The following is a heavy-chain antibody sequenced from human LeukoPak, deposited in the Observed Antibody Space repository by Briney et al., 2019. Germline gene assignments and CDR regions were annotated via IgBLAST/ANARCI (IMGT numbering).Heavy chain of an antibody. Sequence: GGSLRLSCAASGLTFSTYWMHWVRQAPGKGLVWVSRINRDGSSTNYADSVKGRFTISRDNAKNTLYLQMNSLRAEDTAVYYCARSLGAPDDYWGQGTLVTVSS. CDR3: ARSLGAPDDY. D-gene: IGHD1-26*01. J-gene: IGHJ4*02. V-gene: IGHV3-74*01. CDR2: INRDGSST. CDR1: GLTFSTYW.